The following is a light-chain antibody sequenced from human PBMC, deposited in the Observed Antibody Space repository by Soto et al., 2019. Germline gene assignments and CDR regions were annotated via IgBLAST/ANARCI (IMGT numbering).Light chain of an antibody. V-gene: IGKV1-5*01. J-gene: IGKJ1*01. CDR3: QQYNSSPWT. CDR2: DAS. Sequence: DIQITQSPSPLSASVGDRVTITCRASQSISSWLAWYQQKPGKAPKLLIYDASSLESGVPSRFSGSGSGTEFTLTISSLQPDDFATYYCQQYNSSPWTFGQGTKVDIK. CDR1: QSISSW.